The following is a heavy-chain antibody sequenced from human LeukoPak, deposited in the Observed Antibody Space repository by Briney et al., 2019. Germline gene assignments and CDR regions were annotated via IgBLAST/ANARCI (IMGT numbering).Heavy chain of an antibody. CDR1: GYTFTGYF. Sequence: ASVKVSCKTSGYTFTGYFMHWVRQAPGQGLEWMGRISPNSGATNYAQKSQGRVTMTSDTSISTAYMELSSLTSDDTAVYYCARRGHDGQNDYWGQGTLVTVSS. J-gene: IGHJ4*02. CDR2: ISPNSGAT. V-gene: IGHV1-2*06. CDR3: ARRGHDGQNDY.